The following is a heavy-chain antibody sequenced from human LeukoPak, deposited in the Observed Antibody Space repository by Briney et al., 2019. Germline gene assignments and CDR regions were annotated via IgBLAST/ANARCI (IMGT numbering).Heavy chain of an antibody. CDR2: ISSSSSYI. V-gene: IGHV3-21*01. CDR1: GFTFSSYS. CDR3: ARVAGLGVVTSNDAFDI. J-gene: IGHJ3*02. Sequence: PGGSLRLSCAASGFTFSSYSMNWVRQAPGKGLEWVSSISSSSSYIYYADSVKGRFTISRDNAKNSLYLQMNSLRAEDTAVYYCARVAGLGVVTSNDAFDIWGQGTMVTVSS. D-gene: IGHD3-3*01.